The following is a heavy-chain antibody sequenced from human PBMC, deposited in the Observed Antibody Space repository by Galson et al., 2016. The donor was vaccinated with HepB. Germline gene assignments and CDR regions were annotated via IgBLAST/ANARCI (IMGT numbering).Heavy chain of an antibody. CDR1: GFTVSSNY. CDR3: ARGVYGDHGWFDY. V-gene: IGHV3-66*02. D-gene: IGHD4-17*01. J-gene: IGHJ4*02. CDR2: IYSGGTT. Sequence: SLRLSCAASGFTVSSNYMTWVRQAPGKGLEYVSVIYSGGTTYYADSVEGRFTTSRDNSKNKLLLQMNTLRAEDTAVYYCARGVYGDHGWFDYWGQGTLVTVSS.